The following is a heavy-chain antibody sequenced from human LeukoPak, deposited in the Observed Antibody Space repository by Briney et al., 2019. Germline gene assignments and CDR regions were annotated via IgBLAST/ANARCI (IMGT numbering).Heavy chain of an antibody. CDR1: GYTFTGNY. CDR2: INPESGGI. D-gene: IGHD3-22*01. J-gene: IGHJ1*01. CDR3: ARGSYDSSDFEYFHR. Sequence: ASVKLSCKASGYTFTGNYMHWARQAPGQGLEWMGWINPESGGINYAQKFQGRVTMTRDTSIGTAYMELNRLRSDATAVHYCARGSYDSSDFEYFHRWGQGTLVTVSS. V-gene: IGHV1-2*02.